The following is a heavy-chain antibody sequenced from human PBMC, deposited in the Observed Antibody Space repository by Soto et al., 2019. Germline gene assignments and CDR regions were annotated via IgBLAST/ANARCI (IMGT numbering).Heavy chain of an antibody. CDR1: GYTFTSYG. CDR2: ISGYNGNT. Sequence: QVRLVQSAAEVKKPGASVKVSCKASGYTFTSYGISWVRQAPGQGLEWMGWISGYNGNTNLAQKLQGRVTMTTDTPTSTAFMELDDTAVYYCARIADCSITTCSFPSRFHIRGYYYYYGMDVWGQGTTVTVSS. V-gene: IGHV1-18*01. J-gene: IGHJ6*02. CDR3: ARIADCSITTCSFPSRFHIRGYYYYYGMDV. D-gene: IGHD2-2*01.